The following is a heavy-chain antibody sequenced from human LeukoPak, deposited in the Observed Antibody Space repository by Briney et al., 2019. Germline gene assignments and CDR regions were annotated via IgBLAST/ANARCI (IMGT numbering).Heavy chain of an antibody. CDR2: ISPSGGIT. V-gene: IGHV3-23*01. D-gene: IGHD2-21*02. CDR3: ASQHIVVVTNVFDY. Sequence: GGTLRLSCGASGFTFSSHGMNWVRQAPGKGLEWVSGISPSGGITYYTDSVKGRFTISRDNSKNTLYLQMNSLRAEDTAVYYCASQHIVVVTNVFDYWGQGTLVTVSS. J-gene: IGHJ4*02. CDR1: GFTFSSHG.